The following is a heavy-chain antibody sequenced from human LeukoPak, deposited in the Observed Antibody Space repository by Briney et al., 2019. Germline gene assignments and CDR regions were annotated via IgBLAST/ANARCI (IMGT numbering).Heavy chain of an antibody. Sequence: TLSLTCTVSGGSISSGGYYWSWIRQHPGKGLEWIGYIYYSGSTYYNPSLKSRVTISVDTSKNQFSLKLSSVTAADTAVYYCARDYPYYDILTENYYYYGMDVWGQGTTVTVSS. D-gene: IGHD3-9*01. CDR2: IYYSGST. J-gene: IGHJ6*02. V-gene: IGHV4-31*03. CDR1: GGSISSGGYY. CDR3: ARDYPYYDILTENYYYYGMDV.